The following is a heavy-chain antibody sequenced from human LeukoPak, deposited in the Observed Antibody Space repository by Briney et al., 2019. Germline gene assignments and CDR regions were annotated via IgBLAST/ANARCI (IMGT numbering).Heavy chain of an antibody. D-gene: IGHD3-16*01. CDR3: ARDLGGESDY. CDR2: IYHSGST. V-gene: IGHV4-30-2*01. CDR1: GGSISSGGYS. Sequence: SQTLSLTCAVSGGSISSGGYSWSWIRQPPGKGLEWIGYIYHSGSTYYNPSLKSRVTISVDRSKNQFSLKLSSVTAADTAVYYRARDLGGESDYWGQGTLVTVSS. J-gene: IGHJ4*02.